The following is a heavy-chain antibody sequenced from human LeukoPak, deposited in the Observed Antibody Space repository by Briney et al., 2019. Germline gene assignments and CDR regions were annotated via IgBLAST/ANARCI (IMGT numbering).Heavy chain of an antibody. J-gene: IGHJ4*02. V-gene: IGHV3-30*18. CDR1: GFIFSNHG. D-gene: IGHD3-22*01. CDR2: ISYGGSNK. Sequence: GGSLRLFCAASGFIFSNHGMHCVRQAPGKGLEWVAGISYGGSNKYYADSVKGRFTISRDTSRNPLYLQMNSLRAEDTAVYYCAKDMEYYDSSGYWNPDYWGQGTLVTVSS. CDR3: AKDMEYYDSSGYWNPDY.